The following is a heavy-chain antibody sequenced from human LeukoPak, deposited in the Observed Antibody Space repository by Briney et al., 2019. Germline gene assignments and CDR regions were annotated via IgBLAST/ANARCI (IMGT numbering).Heavy chain of an antibody. J-gene: IGHJ4*02. CDR1: GGSISSGGYY. V-gene: IGHV4-39*01. CDR3: ARHLRGSSNFDY. CDR2: LYYSGGA. D-gene: IGHD6-6*01. Sequence: SQTLSLTCTVSGGSISSGGYYWAWIRQPPGKGLEWVGSLYYSGGAYNNPSLKSRVTISVDTSKSQFSLKLTSVTAADTAVYYCARHLRGSSNFDYWGQGTLVTVSS.